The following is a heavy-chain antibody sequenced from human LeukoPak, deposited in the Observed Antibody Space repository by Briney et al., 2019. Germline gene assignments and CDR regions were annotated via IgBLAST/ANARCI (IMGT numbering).Heavy chain of an antibody. Sequence: SETLSLTCTVSGGSISSYYWSWIRQPPGKGLEWIGYIYYSGSTNYNPSLKSRVTISVDTSKNQFSLKLSSVTAADTAVYYCARIRIAAAGYFDYWGQGTLVTVSS. J-gene: IGHJ4*02. V-gene: IGHV4-59*08. D-gene: IGHD6-13*01. CDR2: IYYSGST. CDR3: ARIRIAAAGYFDY. CDR1: GGSISSYY.